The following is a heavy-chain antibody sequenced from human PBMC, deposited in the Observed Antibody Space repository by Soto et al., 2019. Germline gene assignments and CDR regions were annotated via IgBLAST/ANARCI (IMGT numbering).Heavy chain of an antibody. D-gene: IGHD1-26*01. CDR2: IYPYDSDT. Sequence: YSLNISCKTSGYSFTSYWIGWVRQMPGKGMEWMGNIYPYDSDTRYSPSFQGQVTISADTSITTAYLQWSGLRASDTAMYFCARHLVGSTRWNFDYWGQGTRVTVSS. V-gene: IGHV5-51*01. CDR3: ARHLVGSTRWNFDY. J-gene: IGHJ4*01. CDR1: GYSFTSYW.